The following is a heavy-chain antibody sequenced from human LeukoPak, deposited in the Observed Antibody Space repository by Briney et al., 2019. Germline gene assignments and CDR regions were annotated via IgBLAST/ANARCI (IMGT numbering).Heavy chain of an antibody. D-gene: IGHD6-19*01. CDR3: SRRFSD. CDR1: GITFSGFE. V-gene: IGHV3-48*03. J-gene: IGHJ4*02. CDR2: ISDDGSTK. Sequence: GGTLRLSCVGSGITFSGFELNWVRQAPGKGLDWVSYISDDGSTKTYGDSVEGRFTISRDNAKNTLSLQMSSLRLEDTGVYYCSRRFSDWGQGTLVTVSS.